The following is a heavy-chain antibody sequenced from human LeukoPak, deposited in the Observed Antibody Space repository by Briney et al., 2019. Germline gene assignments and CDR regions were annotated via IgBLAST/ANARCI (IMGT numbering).Heavy chain of an antibody. Sequence: ETLSLTCTVSGGSISRYYWSWIRQPAGKGLEWIGRIYSSGSTTYNPSLKSRVTMSIDTSKNQFSLKLSFVTAADTAVYYCARDSGTTGEVKFDPWGQGALVTVSS. D-gene: IGHD3-10*01. V-gene: IGHV4-4*07. CDR2: IYSSGST. CDR1: GGSISRYY. J-gene: IGHJ5*02. CDR3: ARDSGTTGEVKFDP.